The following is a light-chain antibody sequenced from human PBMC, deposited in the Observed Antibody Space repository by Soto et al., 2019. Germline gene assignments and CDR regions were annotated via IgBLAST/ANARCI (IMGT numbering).Light chain of an antibody. J-gene: IGLJ1*01. CDR1: SSDVGSYNR. CDR2: EVS. Sequence: QSVLTQPPSVSGAPGQSVTISCTGTSSDVGSYNRVSWYQQPPGTAPKLMIYEVSNRPSGVPDRFSGSKSGNTASLTISGLQADYEADYYCSSYKSTCIYVFGTGTVATVL. CDR3: SSYKSTCIYV. V-gene: IGLV2-18*02.